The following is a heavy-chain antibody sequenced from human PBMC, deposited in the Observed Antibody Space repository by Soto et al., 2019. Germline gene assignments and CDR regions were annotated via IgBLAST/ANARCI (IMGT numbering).Heavy chain of an antibody. CDR2: INAGNGNT. J-gene: IGHJ4*02. CDR1: GYTFTSYA. CDR3: ARGVGLYSNYDY. D-gene: IGHD2-2*02. V-gene: IGHV1-3*01. Sequence: VASVKVSCKASGYTFTSYAMHWVRQAPGQRLEWMGWINAGNGNTKYSQKFQGRVTITRDTSASTAYMELSSLRYEDTAVYYCARGVGLYSNYDYWGQGTLVTVSS.